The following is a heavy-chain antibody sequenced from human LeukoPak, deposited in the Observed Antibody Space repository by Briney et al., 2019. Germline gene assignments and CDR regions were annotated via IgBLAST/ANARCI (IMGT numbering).Heavy chain of an antibody. Sequence: GASVKVSCKASGYTFTSYDINWVRQATGQGLEWMGWMNPNSGNTGYAQKFQGRVTMTRNTSISTAYMELSSLRSEDTAVYYCARGSTSWVGVYNWFDPWGRGTLVTVSS. J-gene: IGHJ5*02. CDR3: ARGSTSWVGVYNWFDP. D-gene: IGHD2-2*01. V-gene: IGHV1-8*01. CDR1: GYTFTSYD. CDR2: MNPNSGNT.